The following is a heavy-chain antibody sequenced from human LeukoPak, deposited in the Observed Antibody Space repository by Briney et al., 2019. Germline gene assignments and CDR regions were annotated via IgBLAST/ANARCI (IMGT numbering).Heavy chain of an antibody. CDR3: ARMDSSSWQFDY. CDR1: GFTFSSYA. D-gene: IGHD6-13*01. CDR2: ISYDGSNK. Sequence: GRSLRLTCAASGFTFSSYAMHWVRQAPGKGLEWVAVISYDGSNKYYADSVKGRFTISRDNSKNTLYLQMNSLRAEDTAVYYCARMDSSSWQFDYWGQGTLVTFSS. V-gene: IGHV3-30*04. J-gene: IGHJ4*02.